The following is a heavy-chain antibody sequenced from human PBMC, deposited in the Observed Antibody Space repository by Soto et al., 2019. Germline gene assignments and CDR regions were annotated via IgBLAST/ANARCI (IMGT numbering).Heavy chain of an antibody. CDR3: TSYYDFWSGYYGLFDSRDY. Sequence: HPGGSLRLSCTASGFTFGDYAMSWVRQAPGKGLEWVGFIRSKAYGGTTEYAASVKGRFTISRDDSKSIAYLQMNSLKTEDTAVYYCTSYYDFWSGYYGLFDSRDYWGQGTLVTVSS. CDR1: GFTFGDYA. CDR2: IRSKAYGGTT. V-gene: IGHV3-49*04. J-gene: IGHJ4*02. D-gene: IGHD3-3*01.